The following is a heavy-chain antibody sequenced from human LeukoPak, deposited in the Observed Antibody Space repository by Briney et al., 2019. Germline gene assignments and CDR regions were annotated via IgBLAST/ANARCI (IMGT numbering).Heavy chain of an antibody. CDR2: ISNSGSST. V-gene: IGHV3-23*01. D-gene: IGHD6-13*01. J-gene: IGHJ4*02. CDR1: GFTFSSYW. Sequence: ESGGSLRLSCAASGFTFSSYWMHWVRQAPGKGLEWVSVISNSGSSTHYADSVKGRFSISRDNSRNTLYLQMNSLRTDDTAVYYCAKDLLSQQVARCFDYWGQGTLVTVSS. CDR3: AKDLLSQQVARCFDY.